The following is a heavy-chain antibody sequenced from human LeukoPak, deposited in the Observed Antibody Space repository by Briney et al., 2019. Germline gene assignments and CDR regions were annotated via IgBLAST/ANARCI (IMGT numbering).Heavy chain of an antibody. Sequence: TGGSLRLSCAASGFTFSDYYMSWIRQAPGKGLEWVSYISSSGSTIYYADSVKGRFTISRDNAKNSLYLQMNSLRAEDTAVYYCARDLYRIVVVPHYFDSWGQGTLVTVSS. CDR1: GFTFSDYY. CDR2: ISSSGSTI. D-gene: IGHD3-22*01. J-gene: IGHJ4*02. CDR3: ARDLYRIVVVPHYFDS. V-gene: IGHV3-11*04.